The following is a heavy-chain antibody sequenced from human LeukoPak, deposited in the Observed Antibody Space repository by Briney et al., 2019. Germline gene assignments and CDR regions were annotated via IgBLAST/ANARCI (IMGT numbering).Heavy chain of an antibody. D-gene: IGHD3-10*02. J-gene: IGHJ6*04. CDR1: GFTFSTYA. CDR3: AELGITMIGGV. CDR2: ISGGVLST. Sequence: GGSLRLSCAASGFTFSTYAMSWVRQAPGKGQEWVSTISGGVLSTYYADSVKGRFTISRDNAKNSLYLQMNSLRAEDTAVYYCAELGITMIGGVWGKGTTVTISS. V-gene: IGHV3-23*01.